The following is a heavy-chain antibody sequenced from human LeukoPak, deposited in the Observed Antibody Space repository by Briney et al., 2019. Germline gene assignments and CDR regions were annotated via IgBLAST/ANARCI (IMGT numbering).Heavy chain of an antibody. Sequence: PSETLSLTCTVSGGSISSSSYYWGWIRQPPGKGLEWIGSIYHSGSTYYNPSLKSRVTISVNTSKNQFSLKLSSVTAADTAVYYCARVGPHFDYWGQGTLVTVSS. V-gene: IGHV4-39*07. J-gene: IGHJ4*02. CDR2: IYHSGST. CDR3: ARVGPHFDY. CDR1: GGSISSSSYY.